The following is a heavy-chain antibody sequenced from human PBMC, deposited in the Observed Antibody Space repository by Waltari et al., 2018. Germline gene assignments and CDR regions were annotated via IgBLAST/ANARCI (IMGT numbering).Heavy chain of an antibody. CDR1: GFTFSSYW. CDR2: IKQDGSEK. Sequence: EVQLVESGGGLVQPGGSLRLSCAASGFTFSSYWMSWVRQAPGKGLEWVANIKQDGSEKYYVDSVKGRFTISRDNAKNSLYLQMNSLRAEDTAVYYCARDQNYYDSSRAGYWGQGTLVTVSS. D-gene: IGHD3-22*01. CDR3: ARDQNYYDSSRAGY. V-gene: IGHV3-7*01. J-gene: IGHJ4*02.